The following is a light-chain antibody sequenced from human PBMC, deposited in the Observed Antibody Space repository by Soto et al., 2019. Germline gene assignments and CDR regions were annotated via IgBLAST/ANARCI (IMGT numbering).Light chain of an antibody. Sequence: DIVMTQSPLSLPVTPGEPASISCRSSQSLLHSDGYNYLVWYLQKPGLSPQLPIYLCSNRSSGVPGVLWGCGSGTYFTQKSSSGEAEDGGVYYCMRSLQPLTFGQGTTLEIK. CDR1: QSLLHSDGYNY. J-gene: IGKJ1*01. CDR3: MRSLQPLT. V-gene: IGKV2-28*01. CDR2: LCS.